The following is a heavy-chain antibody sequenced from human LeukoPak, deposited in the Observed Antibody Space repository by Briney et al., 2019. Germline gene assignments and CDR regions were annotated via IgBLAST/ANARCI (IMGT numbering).Heavy chain of an antibody. J-gene: IGHJ4*02. V-gene: IGHV4-34*01. D-gene: IGHD3-22*01. CDR3: ASDSSGYYYFDY. CDR2: INHSGST. CDR1: GGSFSGYY. Sequence: PSETLSLTCAVYGGSFSGYYWSWIRQPPGKGLEWIGEINHSGSTNYNPSLKSRVIISVDTSKNQFSLKLSSVTAADTAVYYCASDSSGYYYFDYWGQGTLVTVSS.